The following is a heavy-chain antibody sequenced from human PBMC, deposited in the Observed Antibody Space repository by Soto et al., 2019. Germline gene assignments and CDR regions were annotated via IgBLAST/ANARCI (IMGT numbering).Heavy chain of an antibody. J-gene: IGHJ6*02. CDR1: GFTFSDHY. CDR3: ARERYDFWSGYPYGMDV. D-gene: IGHD3-3*01. V-gene: IGHV3-72*01. Sequence: GGSLRLSCAASGFTFSDHYMDWVRQAPGKGLEWVGRTRNKANSYTTEYAASVKGRFTISRDDSKNSLYLQMNSLKTEDTAVYYCARERYDFWSGYPYGMDVWGQGTTVTVSS. CDR2: TRNKANSYTT.